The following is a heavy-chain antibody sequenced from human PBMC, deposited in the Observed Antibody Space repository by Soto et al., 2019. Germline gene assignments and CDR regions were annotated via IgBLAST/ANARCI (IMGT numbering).Heavy chain of an antibody. CDR3: ARGSGIVATNWFDP. CDR2: IFYSGAA. V-gene: IGHV4-30-4*01. J-gene: IGHJ5*02. Sequence: SETLSLTCNVSGGSINSGDYYWSWIRQPPWKGLEYIGYIFYSGAAYYNPSLKSRSTISVDRTKNHFSLKLSSVTAADTAVYYCARGSGIVATNWFDPWGQGTLVNVSS. CDR1: GGSINSGDYY. D-gene: IGHD5-12*01.